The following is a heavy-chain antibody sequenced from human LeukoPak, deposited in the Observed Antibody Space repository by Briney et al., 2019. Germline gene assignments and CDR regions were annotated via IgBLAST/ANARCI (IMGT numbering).Heavy chain of an antibody. J-gene: IGHJ4*02. CDR1: GGSISSSSYY. CDR2: IYYSGST. Sequence: PSETLSLTCTVSGGSISSSSYYWGWIRQPPGKGLEWIGSIYYSGSTYYNPSLKSRVTISVDTSKKQFSLKLSSVTAADTAVYYCASRYYDSSGLGYWGQGTLVTVSS. CDR3: ASRYYDSSGLGY. D-gene: IGHD3-22*01. V-gene: IGHV4-39*01.